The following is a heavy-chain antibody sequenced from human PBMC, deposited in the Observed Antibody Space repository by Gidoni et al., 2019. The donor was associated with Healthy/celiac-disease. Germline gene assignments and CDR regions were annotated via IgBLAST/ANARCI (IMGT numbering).Heavy chain of an antibody. CDR2: IYASWST. J-gene: IGHJ4*02. CDR1: GGSISSSSYY. D-gene: IGHD3-22*01. Sequence: QLQLQESGPGLVKPSETLSLTGTVSGGSISSSSYYWGWIRQPPGKGLEWIGSIYASWSTYYNPSLKSRVTISVDTSKNQFSLKLSSVTATDTAVYYCATYYYDSSGYYYPYWGQGTLVTVSS. CDR3: ATYYYDSSGYYYPY. V-gene: IGHV4-39*01.